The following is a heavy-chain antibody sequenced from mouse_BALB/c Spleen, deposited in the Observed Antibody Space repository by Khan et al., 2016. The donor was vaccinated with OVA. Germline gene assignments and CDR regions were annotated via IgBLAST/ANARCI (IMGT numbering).Heavy chain of an antibody. J-gene: IGHJ4*01. V-gene: IGHV2-6-4*01. CDR3: ARAYYKYDGYYAMDY. D-gene: IGHD2-14*01. CDR2: IWGGGGT. CDR1: GFSLTRYN. Sequence: QVQLKESGPGLVAPSQSLSITCTVSGFSLTRYNIHWVRQPPGKGLEWLGMIWGGGGTDYNSTPKSRLSISKDNSKSQGFLKMISLQTDETATYYCARAYYKYDGYYAMDYWGQGTSVTVSS.